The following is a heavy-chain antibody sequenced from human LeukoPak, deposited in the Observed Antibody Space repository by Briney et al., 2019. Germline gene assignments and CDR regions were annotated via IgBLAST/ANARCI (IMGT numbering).Heavy chain of an antibody. V-gene: IGHV4-59*01. Sequence: SSETLSLTCTVSGGSISTYYWNWIRQPPGKGLEWIGYIYYSGSTNYNSSLKSRVTISVDTSKNQFSLKLSSVTAADTAVYYCARDVYGDYQLNLWGQGTLVTVSS. CDR2: IYYSGST. J-gene: IGHJ4*02. D-gene: IGHD4-17*01. CDR3: ARDVYGDYQLNL. CDR1: GGSISTYY.